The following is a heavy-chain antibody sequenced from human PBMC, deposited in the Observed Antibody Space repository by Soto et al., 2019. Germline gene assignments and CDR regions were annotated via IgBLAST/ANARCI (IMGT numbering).Heavy chain of an antibody. J-gene: IGHJ1*01. V-gene: IGHV3-49*03. CDR2: IRRQPYGGTT. CDR1: GFPFANFL. CDR3: IGSFPF. Sequence: EVYLVESGGGLVEPGRSLRLSCTGSGFPFANFLMSWFRQAPGKGLVWVGFIRRQPYGGTTQYAASVRGRVTISTDDSKRIAYLQMNSLKSEDSGVYYCIGSFPFWGQGTLVNVSS. D-gene: IGHD3-10*01.